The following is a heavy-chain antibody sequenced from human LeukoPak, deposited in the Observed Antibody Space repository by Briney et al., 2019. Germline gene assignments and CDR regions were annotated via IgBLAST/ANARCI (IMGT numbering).Heavy chain of an antibody. V-gene: IGHV4-59*01. CDR2: IYYSGST. CDR3: ARSSTYYYFDY. CDR1: GGSISSYY. J-gene: IGHJ4*02. D-gene: IGHD3-10*01. Sequence: SETLSLTCTVSGGSISSYYWSWIRQPPGKGLEWIGYIYYSGSTNYNPSLKSRVTISVDTSKNQFSLKLSSVTAADTAVYYCARSSTYYYFDYWGQGTLVTASS.